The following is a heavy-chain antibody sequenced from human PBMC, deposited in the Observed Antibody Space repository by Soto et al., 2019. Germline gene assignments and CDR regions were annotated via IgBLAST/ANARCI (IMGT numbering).Heavy chain of an antibody. Sequence: QVQLVESGGGVVQPGRSLRLSCAASGFTFSGFGMHWVRQAPGKGLEWVAVISYDGSDISYADSVKGRFTISRDNSKNTLYLQMNSLRPEDTAVYFCAKVVYSSSWYYYYGMDVWGQGTTVTVSS. J-gene: IGHJ6*02. CDR1: GFTFSGFG. CDR3: AKVVYSSSWYYYYGMDV. D-gene: IGHD6-13*01. V-gene: IGHV3-30*18. CDR2: ISYDGSDI.